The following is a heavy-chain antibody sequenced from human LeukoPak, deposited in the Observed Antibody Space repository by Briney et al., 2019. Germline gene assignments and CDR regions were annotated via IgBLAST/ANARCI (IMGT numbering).Heavy chain of an antibody. D-gene: IGHD3-22*01. J-gene: IGHJ3*02. V-gene: IGHV4-4*07. Sequence: SETLSLTCTVSGGSISSYYWSWIRQPAGKGLEWIGRIYTSWSTNYNPSLKSRVTMSVDTSKNQFSLKLSSVTAADTAVYYCASLTTAEAFDIWGQGTMVTVSS. CDR2: IYTSWST. CDR1: GGSISSYY. CDR3: ASLTTAEAFDI.